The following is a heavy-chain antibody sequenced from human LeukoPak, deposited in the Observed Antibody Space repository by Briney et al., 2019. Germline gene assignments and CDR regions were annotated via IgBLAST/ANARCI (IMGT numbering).Heavy chain of an antibody. CDR1: GFTFDDYA. D-gene: IGHD5-24*01. V-gene: IGHV3-9*01. CDR2: ISWNSGSI. Sequence: GGSLRLSCAASGFTFDDYAMHWVRQAPGKGLEWVSGISWNSGSIGYADSVKGRFTISRDNAKTSLYLQMNSLRAEDTALYYCAKDLGPGSMATSPGFDYWGRGTLVTVSS. CDR3: AKDLGPGSMATSPGFDY. J-gene: IGHJ4*02.